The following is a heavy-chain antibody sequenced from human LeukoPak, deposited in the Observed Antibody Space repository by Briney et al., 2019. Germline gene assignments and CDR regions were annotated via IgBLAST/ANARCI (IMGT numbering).Heavy chain of an antibody. CDR2: INWNGGST. CDR3: ARDRRASWAFDI. Sequence: PGGSLRLSCAASGFTVSSNHMNWVRQAPGKGLEWVSGINWNGGSTGYADSVKGRFTISRDNAKNSLYLQMNSLRAEDTALYYCARDRRASWAFDIWGQGTMVTVSS. CDR1: GFTVSSNH. V-gene: IGHV3-20*04. J-gene: IGHJ3*02.